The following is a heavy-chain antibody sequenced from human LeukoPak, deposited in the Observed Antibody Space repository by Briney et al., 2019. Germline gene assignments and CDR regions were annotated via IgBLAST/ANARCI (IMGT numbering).Heavy chain of an antibody. CDR1: GGSFSGYY. D-gene: IGHD6-19*01. J-gene: IGHJ4*02. Sequence: PSETLSLTCAVYGGSFSGYYWSWIRQPAGKGLEWIGRIYTSGSTNYNPSLKSRVTMSVDTSKNQFSLKLSSVTAADTAVYYCAGAIYSSGLFDYWGQGTLVTVSS. CDR3: AGAIYSSGLFDY. CDR2: IYTSGST. V-gene: IGHV4-59*10.